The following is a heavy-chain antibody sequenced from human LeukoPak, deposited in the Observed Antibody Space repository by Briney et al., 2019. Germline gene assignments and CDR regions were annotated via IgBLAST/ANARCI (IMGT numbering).Heavy chain of an antibody. CDR2: IRYGGSNK. J-gene: IGHJ4*02. CDR3: AKGTDYDILTGRLHDLYYFDY. V-gene: IGHV3-30*02. CDR1: GFTFSSYG. Sequence: GGSLRLSCAASGFTFSSYGMHWVRQAPGKGLEWVAFIRYGGSNKYYADSVKGRFTISRDNSKNTLYLQMNSLRAEDTAVYYCAKGTDYDILTGRLHDLYYFDYWGQGTLVTVSS. D-gene: IGHD3-9*01.